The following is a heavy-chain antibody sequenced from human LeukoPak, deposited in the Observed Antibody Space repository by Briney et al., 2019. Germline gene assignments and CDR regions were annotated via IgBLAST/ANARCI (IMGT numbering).Heavy chain of an antibody. J-gene: IGHJ5*02. Sequence: GGSLRLSCAASGFTFSNAWMSWVRQAPGKGLEWVSYISSTASSIYYADSVKGRFTISRDNAKNSLYLQMNSLRAEDTAVYYCARDVTYHGGDWFDPWGQGTLVTVSS. D-gene: IGHD4-23*01. CDR1: GFTFSNAW. CDR2: ISSTASSI. V-gene: IGHV3-11*04. CDR3: ARDVTYHGGDWFDP.